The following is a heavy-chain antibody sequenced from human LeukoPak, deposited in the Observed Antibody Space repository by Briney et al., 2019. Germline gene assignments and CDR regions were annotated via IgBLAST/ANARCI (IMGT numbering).Heavy chain of an antibody. J-gene: IGHJ5*02. V-gene: IGHV3-23*01. CDR3: AKSSSGWYNWFDP. D-gene: IGHD6-19*01. Sequence: GGSLRLSCAPSGFTFSSYSMNWVRQAPGKGLEWVSAVSGSGGTTYYAGSVKGRFTISRDNSKNTLWLQMNSLRAEDTAVYYCAKSSSGWYNWFDPWGQGTLVTVSS. CDR1: GFTFSSYS. CDR2: VSGSGGTT.